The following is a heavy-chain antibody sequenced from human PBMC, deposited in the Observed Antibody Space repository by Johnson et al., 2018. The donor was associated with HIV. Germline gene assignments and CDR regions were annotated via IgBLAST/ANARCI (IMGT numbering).Heavy chain of an antibody. Sequence: VQLVESGGGLVQPGGSLRLSCAASGFTFSSYWMHWVRQAPGKGLVWVSRINSDGSSTSYADSVKGRFTISSDNSKNTLYLQMNSLRVEDTAVYYCARDRIWGYAFDIWGQGTMVTVSS. V-gene: IGHV3-74*01. CDR2: INSDGSST. D-gene: IGHD3-16*01. CDR1: GFTFSSYW. CDR3: ARDRIWGYAFDI. J-gene: IGHJ3*02.